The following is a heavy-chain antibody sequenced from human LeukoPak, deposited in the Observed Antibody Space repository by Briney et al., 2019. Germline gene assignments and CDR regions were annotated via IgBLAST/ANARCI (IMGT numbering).Heavy chain of an antibody. CDR3: AKDPLSPGSSRYYFDY. D-gene: IGHD3-10*01. V-gene: IGHV3-23*01. J-gene: IGHJ4*02. CDR1: GFTFSSYA. CDR2: ISGSGGST. Sequence: GGSLRLSCAASGFTFSSYAMSWVRQAPGKGLEWVSAISGSGGSTYYADSVKGRFTISRDNSKNTLYLQMNSLRAEDTAVYYCAKDPLSPGSSRYYFDYWGQGTLVTVSS.